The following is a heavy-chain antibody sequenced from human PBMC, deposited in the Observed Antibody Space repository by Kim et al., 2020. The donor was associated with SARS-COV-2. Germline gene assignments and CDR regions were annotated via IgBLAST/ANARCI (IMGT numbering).Heavy chain of an antibody. Sequence: GESLKISCKGSGYSFTSYWISWVRQMPGKGLEWMGRIDPSDSYTNYSPSFQGHVTISADKSISTAYLQWSSLKASDTAMYYCARQKSSSRIGDGFDPWGQGALVTVSS. CDR2: IDPSDSYT. CDR3: ARQKSSSRIGDGFDP. D-gene: IGHD6-13*01. J-gene: IGHJ5*02. V-gene: IGHV5-10-1*01. CDR1: GYSFTSYW.